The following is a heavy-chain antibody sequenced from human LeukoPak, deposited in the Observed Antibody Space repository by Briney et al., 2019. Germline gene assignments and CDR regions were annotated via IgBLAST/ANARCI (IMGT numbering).Heavy chain of an antibody. D-gene: IGHD6-19*01. CDR1: GFTFGTYW. Sequence: GGSLRLSCAASGFTFGTYWMGWVRHAPGKGMEWVANIKQDGTEKSYVDSVKGRFTISRDNVKNSLYLQMNSLRAEDTAVYYCAREDIAVAGFFDYWGQGTLVTVSS. CDR3: AREDIAVAGFFDY. CDR2: IKQDGTEK. J-gene: IGHJ4*02. V-gene: IGHV3-7*01.